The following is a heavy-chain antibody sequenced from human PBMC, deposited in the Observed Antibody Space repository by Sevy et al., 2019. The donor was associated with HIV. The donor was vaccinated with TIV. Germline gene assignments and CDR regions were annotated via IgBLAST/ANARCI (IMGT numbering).Heavy chain of an antibody. J-gene: IGHJ4*02. D-gene: IGHD3-22*01. CDR3: GRGADYYDSSGANWDY. CDR2: IWYDGSNK. V-gene: IGHV3-33*01. Sequence: GGSLRLSCAASGFTFSKYGMHWVRQAPGKGLEWVALIWYDGSNKYYADSVKGRFTISRDNSKNTLYLQMNSLGAEETAVYYCGRGADYYDSSGANWDYWGQGTLVTVSS. CDR1: GFTFSKYG.